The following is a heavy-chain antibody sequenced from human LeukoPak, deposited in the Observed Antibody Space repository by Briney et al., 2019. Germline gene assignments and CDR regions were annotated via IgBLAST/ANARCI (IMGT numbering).Heavy chain of an antibody. V-gene: IGHV4-59*01. Sequence: SETLSLTCAVSGGSISDYYWSWIRQPPGKGLEWIGYIHYSGSTNYNPSLRSRLSLSLDTSNNEFSLDLNSVTAADTAVYYCAKVSRGYSGYDYGYWGQGTLVTVSS. CDR1: GGSISDYY. CDR2: IHYSGST. CDR3: AKVSRGYSGYDYGY. J-gene: IGHJ1*01. D-gene: IGHD5-12*01.